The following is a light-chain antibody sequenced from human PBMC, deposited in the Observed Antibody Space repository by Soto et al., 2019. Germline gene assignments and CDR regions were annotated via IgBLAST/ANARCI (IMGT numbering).Light chain of an antibody. CDR3: MQGTHWPYT. CDR2: KVS. CDR1: YSLLYKDGNTY. V-gene: IGKV2-30*01. Sequence: DVVMTQSPLSLPVTLGQPASISCRSNYSLLYKDGNTYCNWFHQRPGQSPRRLIYKVSNRDSGVPDRFAGSGSGTDFTLKISRVEAEDVGVYYCMQGTHWPYTFGQGTNLEIK. J-gene: IGKJ2*01.